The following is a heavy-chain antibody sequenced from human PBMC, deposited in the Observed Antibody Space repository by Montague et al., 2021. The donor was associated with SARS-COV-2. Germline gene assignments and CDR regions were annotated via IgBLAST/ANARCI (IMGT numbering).Heavy chain of an antibody. D-gene: IGHD5-24*01. V-gene: IGHV4-34*01. CDR3: ARRGYSYSSYGMDV. Sequence: SETLSLTCAVYGGSFSGYYWSWIRQPPGKGLEWIGEINHSGSTNXNPSLKSRVTISVDTSKNQFSLKLSSVTAADTAVYYCARRGYSYSSYGMDVWGQGTPVTVSS. CDR1: GGSFSGYY. J-gene: IGHJ6*02. CDR2: INHSGST.